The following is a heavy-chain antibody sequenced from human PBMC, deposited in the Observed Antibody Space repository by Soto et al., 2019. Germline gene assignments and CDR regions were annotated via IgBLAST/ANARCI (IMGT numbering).Heavy chain of an antibody. CDR2: IYPGDSNT. V-gene: IGHV5-51*01. J-gene: IGHJ5*02. Sequence: GESLKISCKSSGYSFTNYWIGWVRQMPGKGLEWMGIIYPGDSNTKNSPSFEGQVTISVDKSITTAYLQWGSLKASDTAMYYCTRAAALGEYGWFDPWGQGTLVTVSS. CDR1: GYSFTNYW. D-gene: IGHD4-17*01. CDR3: TRAAALGEYGWFDP.